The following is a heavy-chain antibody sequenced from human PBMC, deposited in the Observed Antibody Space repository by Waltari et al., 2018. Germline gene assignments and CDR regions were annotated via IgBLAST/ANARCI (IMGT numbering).Heavy chain of an antibody. CDR2: LFSTGTS. CDR1: PDSISTPGYF. CDR3: ARQIGSRRGGWYFDF. J-gene: IGHJ2*01. Sequence: QPQLQESGPGLLRPSETLSVTCPGSPDSISTPGYFWGWIRPPPGKGLEWVGSLFSTGTSFINPSLKSQVTMSMDTSKNAFSLKVLSVTATDTAVYYCARQIGSRRGGWYFDFWGRGTLVTVSS. V-gene: IGHV4-39*01. D-gene: IGHD2-15*01.